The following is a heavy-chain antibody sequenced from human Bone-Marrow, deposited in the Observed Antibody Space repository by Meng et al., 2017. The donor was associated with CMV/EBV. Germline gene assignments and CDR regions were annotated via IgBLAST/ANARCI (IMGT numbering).Heavy chain of an antibody. CDR2: ISSSSSYI. J-gene: IGHJ3*02. D-gene: IGHD2-2*01. CDR1: GFTFSSYS. Sequence: GGSLRLSCAASGFTFSSYSMNWVRQAPGKGLEWVSSISSSSSYIYYADSVKGRFTISRDNAKNSLYLQMNSLGAEDTAVYYCARESRSSTSSDAFDIWGQGTMVTVSS. CDR3: ARESRSSTSSDAFDI. V-gene: IGHV3-21*01.